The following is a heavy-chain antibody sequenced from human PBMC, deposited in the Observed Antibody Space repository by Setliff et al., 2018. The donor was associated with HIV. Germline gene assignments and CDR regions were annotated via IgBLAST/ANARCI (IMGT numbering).Heavy chain of an antibody. V-gene: IGHV3-74*03. J-gene: IGHJ3*02. CDR2: ISSDGSTT. CDR3: AKELGGSGIDAFDI. Sequence: GRSLRLSCAATGSIFSISYMHWVRQAPGRGLEWVSLISSDGSTTTYADSVKGRFTISRDNTKNMLYLQMNSLRVEDTAVYYCAKELGGSGIDAFDIWGQGTMVTVSS. D-gene: IGHD3-10*01. CDR1: GSIFSISY.